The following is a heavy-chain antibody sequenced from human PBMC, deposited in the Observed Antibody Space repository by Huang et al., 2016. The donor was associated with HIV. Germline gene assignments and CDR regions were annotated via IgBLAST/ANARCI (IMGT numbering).Heavy chain of an antibody. CDR3: ARRGVMVRGAHFDY. V-gene: IGHV3-9*01. CDR2: ISWNSGSI. CDR1: GFTFDDYA. Sequence: EVQLVASGGGLVQPGRSLRLSCAASGFTFDDYAMHWVRQAPGKGLEGVSGISWNSGSIGYADSVKGRFTISRDNAKNSLYLQMNSLRAEDTALYYCARRGVMVRGAHFDYWGLGTLVTVSS. D-gene: IGHD3-10*01. J-gene: IGHJ4*02.